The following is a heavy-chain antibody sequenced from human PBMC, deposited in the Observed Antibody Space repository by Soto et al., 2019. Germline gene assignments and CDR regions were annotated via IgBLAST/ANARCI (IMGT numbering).Heavy chain of an antibody. CDR2: IYYSGST. CDR1: GGSISSNSYN. D-gene: IGHD6-19*01. Sequence: QLQLQESGPGLVKPSETLSLTCTVSGGSISSNSYNWGWIRQPLGKGLEWIGSIYYSGSTYYNPSLKSRVTISVDTSKNQFSLKLSSVTAADTAVYYCASQPPILSSGYDYWGQGTLVTVSS. V-gene: IGHV4-39*01. CDR3: ASQPPILSSGYDY. J-gene: IGHJ4*02.